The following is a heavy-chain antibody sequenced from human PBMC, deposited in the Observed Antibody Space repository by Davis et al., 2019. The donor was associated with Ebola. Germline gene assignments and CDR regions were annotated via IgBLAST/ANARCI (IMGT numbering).Heavy chain of an antibody. J-gene: IGHJ6*02. CDR1: GYSFTSYT. Sequence: GESLKISCTGSGYSFTSYTIGWVRHLPGKGLEWMGIIYPGDSDTRYSPSFQGQVTISADKSISTAYLQWSSLKASDTAMYYCARRSSSDYYYYATDVWGQGTTVTVSS. CDR2: IYPGDSDT. CDR3: ARRSSSDYYYYATDV. D-gene: IGHD6-6*01. V-gene: IGHV5-51*01.